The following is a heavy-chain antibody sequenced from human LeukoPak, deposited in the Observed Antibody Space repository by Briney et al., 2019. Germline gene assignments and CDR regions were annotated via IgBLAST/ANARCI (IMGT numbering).Heavy chain of an antibody. Sequence: PGGSLRLSCAASGFTFDDYAMHWVRQAPGKGLEWVSGISWNSGSIGYADSVKGRFTISRDNAKNSLYLQMNSLRAEDTALYYCAKDWGTMVRGMDVWGQGTTVTVSS. V-gene: IGHV3-9*01. CDR2: ISWNSGSI. J-gene: IGHJ6*02. D-gene: IGHD3-10*01. CDR3: AKDWGTMVRGMDV. CDR1: GFTFDDYA.